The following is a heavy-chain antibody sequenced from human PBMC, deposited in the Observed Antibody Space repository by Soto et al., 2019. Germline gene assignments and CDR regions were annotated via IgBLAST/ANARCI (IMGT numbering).Heavy chain of an antibody. D-gene: IGHD3-10*01. CDR2: INGDWSFT. J-gene: IGHJ4*02. CDR1: GFTFSNYW. Sequence: EVQLVESGGGLVQPGGSLRLSCGASGFTFSNYWMHWVRQAPGEGLVWVSRINGDWSFTRFADSVKGRFTISRDNAKNTVHLQMNSLRVEDTAVYYCARVGGGSGNFDYWGQGTLVTVSS. CDR3: ARVGGGSGNFDY. V-gene: IGHV3-74*01.